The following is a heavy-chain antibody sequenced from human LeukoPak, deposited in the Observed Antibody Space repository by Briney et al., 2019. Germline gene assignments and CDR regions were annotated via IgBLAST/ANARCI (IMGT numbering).Heavy chain of an antibody. V-gene: IGHV5-51*01. Sequence: GESLKISCEGSGYSFTSYWIAWVRQMPGKGLGWMGVIYPGDSDTRYSPSFQGQVTISADKSISTAYLQWSSLKASDTAMYYCARQLGATSPTWFDPWGQGTLVTVSS. CDR2: IYPGDSDT. CDR1: GYSFTSYW. J-gene: IGHJ5*02. D-gene: IGHD1-26*01. CDR3: ARQLGATSPTWFDP.